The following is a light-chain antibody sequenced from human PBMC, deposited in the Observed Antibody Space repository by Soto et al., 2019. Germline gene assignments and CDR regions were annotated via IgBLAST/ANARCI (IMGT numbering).Light chain of an antibody. CDR2: GAS. CDR1: QSVSSSL. J-gene: IGKJ2*01. Sequence: IVLTQSPGTLSLSPGERATLSCRASQSVSSSLLAWYQQKPGQAPRLLIYGASTRATGIPDRFSGSGSGTDFTLTISRLEPEDIAVYYCQQCGSSPETFGQGTKLEVK. V-gene: IGKV3-20*01. CDR3: QQCGSSPET.